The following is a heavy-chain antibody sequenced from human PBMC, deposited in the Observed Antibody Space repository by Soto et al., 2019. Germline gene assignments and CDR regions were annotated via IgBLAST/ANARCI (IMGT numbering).Heavy chain of an antibody. CDR1: GYTFTSSY. Sequence: QVQLVQSGAEMKKPGASVKVSCKASGYTFTSSYIHWVRQAPGQGLEWMAIINPMGGSTNYAQKFQGRVTGTMDTSASTVYMELSSLRSEDTAVYYCGRGLFTGDYWGQGTLVTVSS. CDR2: INPMGGST. J-gene: IGHJ4*02. V-gene: IGHV1-46*01. CDR3: GRGLFTGDY. D-gene: IGHD3-16*01.